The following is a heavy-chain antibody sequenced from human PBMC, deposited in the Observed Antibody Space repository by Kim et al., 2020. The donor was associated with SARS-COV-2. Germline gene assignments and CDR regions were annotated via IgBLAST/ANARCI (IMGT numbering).Heavy chain of an antibody. CDR1: DDSMNIYY. Sequence: SETLSLTCSVSDDSMNIYYWGWIRQPPGKGLEWMGYMHFTGDASYNPSLRGRVTMSVDTSKKEVSVRLTSVTVADTAVYYCARVLSTGFRREAFDLWGQGTLVTVSS. V-gene: IGHV4-59*13. CDR3: ARVLSTGFRREAFDL. CDR2: MHFTGDA. J-gene: IGHJ4*01. D-gene: IGHD3-9*01.